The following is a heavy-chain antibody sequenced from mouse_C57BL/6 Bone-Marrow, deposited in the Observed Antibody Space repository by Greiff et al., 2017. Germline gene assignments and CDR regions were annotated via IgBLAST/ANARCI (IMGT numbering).Heavy chain of an antibody. CDR3: TTTVVDRYYFDY. D-gene: IGHD1-1*01. J-gene: IGHJ2*01. Sequence: EVKLVESGAELVRPGASVKLSCTASGFNIKDDYMHWVKQRPEQGLEWIGWIDPENGDTEYASKFQGKATITADTSSNTAYLQLSSLTSEDTAVYYCTTTVVDRYYFDYWGQGTTLTVSS. CDR2: IDPENGDT. CDR1: GFNIKDDY. V-gene: IGHV14-4*01.